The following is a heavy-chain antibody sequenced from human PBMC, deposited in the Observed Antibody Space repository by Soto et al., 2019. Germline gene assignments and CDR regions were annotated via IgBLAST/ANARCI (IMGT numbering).Heavy chain of an antibody. CDR1: GASISSGGYY. CDR3: ARAPPLISSGYN. CDR2: IYYSGST. V-gene: IGHV4-31*03. D-gene: IGHD3-22*01. J-gene: IGHJ4*02. Sequence: PSETLSLTCTVSGASISSGGYYWSWIRQHPGKGLEWIGYIYYSGSTYYNPSLKSRVTISVDTSKKQFSLKLSSVTAADTAVYYCARAPPLISSGYNWGQGTLVTVSS.